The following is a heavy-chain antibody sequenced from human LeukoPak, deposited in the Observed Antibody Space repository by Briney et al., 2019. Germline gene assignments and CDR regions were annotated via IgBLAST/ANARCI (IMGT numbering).Heavy chain of an antibody. J-gene: IGHJ3*02. Sequence: GGSLRLSCAASGFTFSSYSMNWVRQAPGKGLEWVANIRQDEGEKYFVDSVKGRFIISRDNAKNSLYLQMNSLRAEDTAVYYCARDRTPYDGNGYYDAHDIWGQGTMVTVSS. CDR2: IRQDEGEK. CDR3: ARDRTPYDGNGYYDAHDI. CDR1: GFTFSSYS. V-gene: IGHV3-7*01. D-gene: IGHD3-22*01.